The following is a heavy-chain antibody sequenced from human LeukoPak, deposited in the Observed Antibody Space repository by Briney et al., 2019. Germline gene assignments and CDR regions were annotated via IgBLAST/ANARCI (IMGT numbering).Heavy chain of an antibody. Sequence: GGSLRLSCAASGFTFSNYRMNWVRQAPGKGLEWVSAIASDGKSTFYADSVKGRFIISRDNAKNTLYLQMNSLRVEDTAVYFCSRDIPTSAWYVDYWGQGTLVTVSS. D-gene: IGHD2-21*01. CDR2: IASDGKST. CDR3: SRDIPTSAWYVDY. V-gene: IGHV3-21*01. J-gene: IGHJ4*02. CDR1: GFTFSNYR.